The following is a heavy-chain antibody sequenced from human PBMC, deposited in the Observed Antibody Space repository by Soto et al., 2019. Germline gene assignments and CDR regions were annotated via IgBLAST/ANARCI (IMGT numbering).Heavy chain of an antibody. CDR3: ARDPAVSDIVVVPAAIQGGWFDP. CDR1: GGSISSYY. CDR2: IYTSRST. D-gene: IGHD2-2*02. Sequence: QVQLQESGPGLVKPSETLSLTCTVSGGSISSYYWSWIRQPAGKGLEWIGRIYTSRSTNYNPSLKSRVTMSVDTSKNQFSLKLSSVTAADTAVYYCARDPAVSDIVVVPAAIQGGWFDPWGQGTLVTVSS. V-gene: IGHV4-4*07. J-gene: IGHJ5*02.